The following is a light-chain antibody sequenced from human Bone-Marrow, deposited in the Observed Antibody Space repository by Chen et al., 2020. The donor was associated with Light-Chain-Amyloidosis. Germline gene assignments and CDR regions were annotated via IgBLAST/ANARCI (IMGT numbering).Light chain of an antibody. J-gene: IGLJ2*01. CDR3: QVWDNTRDAVV. Sequence: SYVLTQPPSVSVAPGQTARITCGENNIGSTNVHWYQQRPGQAPVVVVYDDNDRPSGIPERFSGSNSGNTATLTISRVEAGDEADYYCQVWDNTRDAVVFGGGTKLTVL. CDR1: NIGSTN. V-gene: IGLV3-21*02. CDR2: DDN.